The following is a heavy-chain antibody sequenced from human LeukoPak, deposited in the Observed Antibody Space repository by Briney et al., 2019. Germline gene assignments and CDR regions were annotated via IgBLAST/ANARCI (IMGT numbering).Heavy chain of an antibody. J-gene: IGHJ6*03. Sequence: SETLSLTCTVSGGSISSHYWSWIRQPPGKGLEWIGYIYYSGSTNYNPSLKSRVTISVDTSKNQFSLKLSSVTAADTAVYYCARGSPSYYPSSMDVWGKGTTVTVSS. CDR3: ARGSPSYYPSSMDV. CDR1: GGSISSHY. V-gene: IGHV4-59*11. D-gene: IGHD1-26*01. CDR2: IYYSGST.